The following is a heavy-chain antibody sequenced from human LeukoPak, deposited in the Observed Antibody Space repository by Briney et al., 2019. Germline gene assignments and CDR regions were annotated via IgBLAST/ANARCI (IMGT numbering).Heavy chain of an antibody. D-gene: IGHD2-21*01. J-gene: IGHJ4*02. CDR2: FDHEDDRI. Sequence: ASVKVSCKVSGYSLTGLSIHWVRQAPGEGLEWMGGFDHEDDRILHAQTFLGRVTMTEDKSTDTAYMDLRGLRSEDTAVYYCAAGTRSKFDIIVVGDAKFEFWGQGTLVTVSS. V-gene: IGHV1-24*01. CDR3: AAGTRSKFDIIVVGDAKFEF. CDR1: GYSLTGLS.